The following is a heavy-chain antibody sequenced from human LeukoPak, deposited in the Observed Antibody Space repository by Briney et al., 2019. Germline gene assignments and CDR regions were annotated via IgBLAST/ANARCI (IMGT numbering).Heavy chain of an antibody. Sequence: PSETLSLTCTFSGGSIRSQYCSWIGQPAGRGVDGLGRIYASGSTNYSPSLKSRVTMSLDTSKNQFSLKLSSVTAADTAVYYCARGRGYSYGLRPWGQGTLVTVSS. CDR3: ARGRGYSYGLRP. V-gene: IGHV4-4*07. J-gene: IGHJ5*02. CDR2: IYASGST. D-gene: IGHD5-18*01. CDR1: GGSIRSQY.